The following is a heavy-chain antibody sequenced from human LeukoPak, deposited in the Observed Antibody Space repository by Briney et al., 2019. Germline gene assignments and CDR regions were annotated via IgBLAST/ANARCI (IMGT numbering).Heavy chain of an antibody. CDR1: DGSISGVNWY. CDR3: ARGGITIFGVVNRWLDY. J-gene: IGHJ4*02. Sequence: SETLSLTCTVSDGSISGVNWYWGWVRQPLGKGLEWIGSLYYSGSTYYNPSLKSRVTMSLDTSKNQFSLKLTSVTAADTAVYYCARGGITIFGVVNRWLDYWGQGTLVTVSS. V-gene: IGHV4-39*02. CDR2: LYYSGST. D-gene: IGHD3-3*01.